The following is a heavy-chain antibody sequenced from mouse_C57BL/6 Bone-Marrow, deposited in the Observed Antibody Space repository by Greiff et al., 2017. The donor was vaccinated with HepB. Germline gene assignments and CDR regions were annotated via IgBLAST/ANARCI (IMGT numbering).Heavy chain of an antibody. CDR2: IYPGSGST. CDR3: ARHGIALSGRDYFDY. V-gene: IGHV1-55*01. CDR1: GYTFTSYW. J-gene: IGHJ2*01. D-gene: IGHD3-1*01. Sequence: QVHVKQPGAELVKPGASVKMSCKASGYTFTSYWITWVKQRPGQGLEWIGDIYPGSGSTNYNEKFKSKATLTVDTSSSTAYMQLSSLTSEDSAVYYCARHGIALSGRDYFDYWGQGTTLTVSS.